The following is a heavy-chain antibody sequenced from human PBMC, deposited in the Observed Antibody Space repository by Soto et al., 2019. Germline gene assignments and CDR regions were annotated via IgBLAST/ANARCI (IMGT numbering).Heavy chain of an antibody. J-gene: IGHJ4*02. CDR2: IYFSGTT. CDR3: ARSIAAAGTTLFDS. V-gene: IGHV4-61*05. CDR1: GGSISSSSYY. Sequence: PSETLSLTCTVSGGSISSSSYYWGWIRQPPGKGLEWIAYIYFSGTTNYNPSLKSRVTISVDTSKNQFSLKLSSVTAADTAMYYCARSIAAAGTTLFDSWGQGALVTVSS. D-gene: IGHD6-13*01.